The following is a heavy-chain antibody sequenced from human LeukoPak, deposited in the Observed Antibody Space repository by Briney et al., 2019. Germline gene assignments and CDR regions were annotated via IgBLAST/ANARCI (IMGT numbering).Heavy chain of an antibody. CDR3: TRTFCGGDCQSWDK. Sequence: GGSLRLSCAASGFTVSSTYMSWVRQAPGKGLEWVSLIHGDGKTDYADSVKGRFTVSRDNSKNTLYLQMNSLRDEDTAVYYCTRTFCGGDCQSWDKWGQGTLVTVSS. CDR2: IHGDGKT. CDR1: GFTVSSTY. D-gene: IGHD2-21*02. V-gene: IGHV3-53*01. J-gene: IGHJ4*02.